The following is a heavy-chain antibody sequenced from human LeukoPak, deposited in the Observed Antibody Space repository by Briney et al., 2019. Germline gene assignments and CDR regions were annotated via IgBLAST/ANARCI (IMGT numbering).Heavy chain of an antibody. V-gene: IGHV4-31*03. D-gene: IGHD6-13*01. Sequence: SETLSLTCTVSGGSTSSGGHYWSWIRQHPGKGLEWIGYIYYSGSTYYNPSLKSRVTISVDTSKNELSLKLSSVTAADTAVYYCARAPGPRIAAAGTGWFDPWGQGTLVTVSS. CDR2: IYYSGST. CDR1: GGSTSSGGHY. J-gene: IGHJ5*02. CDR3: ARAPGPRIAAAGTGWFDP.